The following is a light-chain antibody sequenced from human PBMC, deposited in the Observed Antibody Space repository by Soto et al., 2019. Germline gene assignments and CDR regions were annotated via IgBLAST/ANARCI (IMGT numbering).Light chain of an antibody. V-gene: IGLV1-44*01. CDR1: SSNIGSNT. J-gene: IGLJ1*01. CDR3: AAWDDSLNGHV. CDR2: SNN. Sequence: QPVLTQPPSASGTPGQRVTISCSGSSSNIGSNTVNWYQQLPGTAPKLLIYSNNQWPSGVPDRFSGSKSGTSASLAISGLQSEDEADYYCAAWDDSLNGHVFGTGTKLTVL.